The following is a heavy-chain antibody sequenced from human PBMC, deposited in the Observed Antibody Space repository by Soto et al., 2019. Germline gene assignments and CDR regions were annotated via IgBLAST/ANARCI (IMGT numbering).Heavy chain of an antibody. D-gene: IGHD2-8*01. J-gene: IGHJ6*02. V-gene: IGHV3-33*01. CDR1: GFTFSNYG. CDR3: ARRGYCTNGVCYYGMDV. CDR2: IWYDGSNK. Sequence: PGGSLRLSCAASGFTFSNYGMHWVRQAPGKGLEWVAVIWYDGSNKYYADSVKGRFSISRDNSKNTVYLQMNSLRAEDTAVYYCARRGYCTNGVCYYGMDVWGQGTTVTVSS.